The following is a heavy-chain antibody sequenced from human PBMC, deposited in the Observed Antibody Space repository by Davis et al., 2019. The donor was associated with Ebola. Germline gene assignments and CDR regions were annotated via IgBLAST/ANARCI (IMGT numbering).Heavy chain of an antibody. V-gene: IGHV4-39*01. D-gene: IGHD6-19*01. CDR1: GASISSRSYY. Sequence: MPSETLSLTCTVSGASISSRSYYWGWIRQPPGKGLEWVGSFSYVDNTHYYNPSLRSRVTISVYTSRNQLSLNLSSATAVDTAVYYCARADAVAGERDAGYRLDVWGQGTTVTVSS. J-gene: IGHJ6*02. CDR3: ARADAVAGERDAGYRLDV. CDR2: FSYVDNTH.